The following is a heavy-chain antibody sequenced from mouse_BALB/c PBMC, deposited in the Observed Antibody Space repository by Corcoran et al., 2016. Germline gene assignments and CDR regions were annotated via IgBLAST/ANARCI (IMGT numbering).Heavy chain of an antibody. D-gene: IGHD4-1*01. CDR1: GFNIKDTY. Sequence: EVQLQQSGAELVKPGASVKLSCTAPGFNIKDTYMHWVKQRPEQGLVWIGRIDPANGYTKYDPKFQGKATIKADTSSNTAYLQRSSLKSEDTAVYYCANWDWYCDVWGAGTTVTVSS. CDR3: ANWDWYCDV. CDR2: IDPANGYT. V-gene: IGHV14-3*02. J-gene: IGHJ1*01.